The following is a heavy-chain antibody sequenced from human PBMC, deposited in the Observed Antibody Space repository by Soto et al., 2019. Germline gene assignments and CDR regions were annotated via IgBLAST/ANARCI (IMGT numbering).Heavy chain of an antibody. CDR3: AREDTRPFDY. CDR2: INPSGGST. Sequence: QVQLVQSGAEVKKPGASVKVSCKASGYTFTSYYMHWVRQAPGQGLEWMGIINPSGGSTSYAQKFQGRVTMTREPSTSTVYRELRGLRSEETAVYYCAREDTRPFDYWAREPWSPSPQ. J-gene: IGHJ4*02. CDR1: GYTFTSYY. V-gene: IGHV1-46*03.